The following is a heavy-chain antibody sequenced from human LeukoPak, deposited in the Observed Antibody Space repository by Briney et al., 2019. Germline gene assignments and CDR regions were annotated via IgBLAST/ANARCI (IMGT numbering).Heavy chain of an antibody. J-gene: IGHJ4*02. CDR2: ISYDGSNK. Sequence: PGGSLRLSCAASGFTFSSYGMHWVRQAPGKGLEWVAVISYDGSNKYYADSVKGRFTISRDNSMNTLYLQMNSLRAEDTAVYYCARQVDIVLMVYAPTLDYWGQGTLVTVSS. D-gene: IGHD2-8*01. CDR1: GFTFSSYG. CDR3: ARQVDIVLMVYAPTLDY. V-gene: IGHV3-30*03.